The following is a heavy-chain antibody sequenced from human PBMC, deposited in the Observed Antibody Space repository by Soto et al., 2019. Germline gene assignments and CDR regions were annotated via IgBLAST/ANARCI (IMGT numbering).Heavy chain of an antibody. J-gene: IGHJ4*02. CDR2: IKQDGSEK. Sequence: GGSLRLSCAASGFTFSIYWMSWVRQAPGKGLEWVANIKQDGSEKYYVDSVKGRFTISRDNAKNSLYLQMNSLRAEDTAVYYCARDPMIAYFDYWGQGTLVTVSS. D-gene: IGHD3-22*01. V-gene: IGHV3-7*03. CDR3: ARDPMIAYFDY. CDR1: GFTFSIYW.